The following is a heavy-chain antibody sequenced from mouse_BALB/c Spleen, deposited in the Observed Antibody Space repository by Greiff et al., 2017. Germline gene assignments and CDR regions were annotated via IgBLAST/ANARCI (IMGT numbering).Heavy chain of an antibody. J-gene: IGHJ4*01. D-gene: IGHD3-2*02. V-gene: IGHV2-2*02. CDR1: GFSLTSYG. CDR2: IWSGGST. CDR3: ARLEATWYAMDY. Sequence: VMLVESGPGLVQPSQSLSITCTVSGFSLTSYGVHWVRQSPGKGLEWLGVIWSGGSTDYNAAFISRLSISKDNSKSQVFFKMNSLQANDTAIYYCARLEATWYAMDYWGQGTSVTVSS.